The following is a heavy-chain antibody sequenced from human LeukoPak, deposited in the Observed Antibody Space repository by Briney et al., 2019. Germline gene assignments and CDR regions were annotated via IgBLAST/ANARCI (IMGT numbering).Heavy chain of an antibody. CDR2: INHSGST. J-gene: IGHJ4*02. CDR1: GGSFSGYY. V-gene: IGHV4-34*01. CDR3: ARGRGYSGSYDFDY. D-gene: IGHD1-26*01. Sequence: SETLSLTGAVYGGSFSGYYWSWIRQPPGKGLEWIGEINHSGSTNYNPSLKSRVTISVDTSKNQFSLKLSSVTAADTAVYYCARGRGYSGSYDFDYWGQGTLVTVSS.